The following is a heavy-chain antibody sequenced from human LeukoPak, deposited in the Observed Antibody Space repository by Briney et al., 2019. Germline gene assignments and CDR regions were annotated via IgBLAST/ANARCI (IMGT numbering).Heavy chain of an antibody. CDR3: ARKADGYCSGVSCFDAFDI. D-gene: IGHD2-15*01. J-gene: IGHJ3*02. V-gene: IGHV4-34*01. CDR1: GGSFSGYY. CDR2: IDHSGSP. Sequence: SETLSLTCAVSGGSFSGYYWSWIRQPPGKGLEWIGDIDHSGSPNYNPSLKSRVTMSIDTSKNQFSLKLSSVTAADTAVYYCARKADGYCSGVSCFDAFDIWGQGTMVTVSS.